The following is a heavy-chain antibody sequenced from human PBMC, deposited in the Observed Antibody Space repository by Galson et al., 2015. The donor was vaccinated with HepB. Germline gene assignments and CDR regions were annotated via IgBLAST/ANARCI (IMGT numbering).Heavy chain of an antibody. CDR2: ISGSGDYT. V-gene: IGHV3-23*01. J-gene: IGHJ4*02. CDR3: ARRSGNGFDY. Sequence: SLRLSCAASGFTFSSYAMNWVRQAPGKGLEWVSYISGSGDYTVYADSVKGRFTISRDSSNSTLFLQMISLRVEDTAFYFCARRSGNGFDYWGQGTLVTVSS. CDR1: GFTFSSYA. D-gene: IGHD3-10*01.